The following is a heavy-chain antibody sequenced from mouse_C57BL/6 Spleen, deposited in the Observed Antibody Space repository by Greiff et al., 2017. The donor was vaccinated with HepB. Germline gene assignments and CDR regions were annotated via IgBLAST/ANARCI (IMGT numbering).Heavy chain of an antibody. J-gene: IGHJ2*01. D-gene: IGHD2-5*01. CDR3: ARGSNYGYYCDY. V-gene: IGHV1-59*01. CDR1: GYTFTSYW. CDR2: IDPSDSYT. Sequence: QVQLQQPGAELVRPGTSVKLSCKASGYTFTSYWMHWVKQRPGQGLEWIGVIDPSDSYTNYNQKFKGKATLTVDTSSSTAYMQLSSLTSEDSAVYYCARGSNYGYYCDYWGQGTTLTVSS.